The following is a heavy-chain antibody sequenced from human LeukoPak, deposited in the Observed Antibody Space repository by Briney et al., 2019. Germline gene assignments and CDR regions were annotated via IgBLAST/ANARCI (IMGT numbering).Heavy chain of an antibody. V-gene: IGHV3-7*01. CDR1: GFSLSNYW. Sequence: GGSLRLSCAASGFSLSNYWMNWVRQAPGKGREWVANIKQDGSEKNYVDSVKGRFSISRDNAKNSLTLQMNSLRDEDTAVYYCARGVWAPFDSWGQGTLVSVSS. CDR3: ARGVWAPFDS. D-gene: IGHD7-27*01. J-gene: IGHJ4*02. CDR2: IKQDGSEK.